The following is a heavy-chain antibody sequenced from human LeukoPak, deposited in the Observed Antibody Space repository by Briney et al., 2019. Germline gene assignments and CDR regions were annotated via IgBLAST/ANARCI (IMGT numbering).Heavy chain of an antibody. CDR3: ARSIDNRYGDYVSGAIDY. CDR1: GGSITSSDYY. J-gene: IGHJ4*02. V-gene: IGHV4-39*07. CDR2: IYYSVST. D-gene: IGHD4-17*01. Sequence: PSETLSLTCTVSGGSITSSDYYWGWIRQPPGKGLEWIGSIYYSVSTYYSPSLKTRVTISVDTSKNQFSLKLRSVTAADTAVYYCARSIDNRYGDYVSGAIDYWGQGTLVTVSS.